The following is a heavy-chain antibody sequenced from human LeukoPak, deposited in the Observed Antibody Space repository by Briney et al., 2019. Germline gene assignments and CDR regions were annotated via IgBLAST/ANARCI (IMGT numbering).Heavy chain of an antibody. CDR3: ARNQALYDILTGYYYFDY. J-gene: IGHJ4*02. V-gene: IGHV1-69*06. Sequence: SVKVSCKASGGTLSSYAISWVRQAPGQGLEWMGGIIPIFGTANYAQKFQGRVTITADKSTSTAYMELSSLRSEDTAVYYCARNQALYDILTGYYYFDYWGQGTLVTVSS. CDR2: IIPIFGTA. D-gene: IGHD3-9*01. CDR1: GGTLSSYA.